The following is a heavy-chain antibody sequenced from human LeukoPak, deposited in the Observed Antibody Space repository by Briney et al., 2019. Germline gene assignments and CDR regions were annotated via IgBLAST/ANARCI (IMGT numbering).Heavy chain of an antibody. CDR3: AKDQQVGAIPFDY. CDR1: GFTFSSYE. CDR2: ISSSGSTI. J-gene: IGHJ4*02. D-gene: IGHD1-26*01. V-gene: IGHV3-48*03. Sequence: GGSLRLSCAASGFTFSSYEMNWVRQAPGKGLEWVSYISSSGSTIYYADSVKGRFTISRDNAKNSLYLQMNSLRAEDAAVYYCAKDQQVGAIPFDYWGQGTLVTVSS.